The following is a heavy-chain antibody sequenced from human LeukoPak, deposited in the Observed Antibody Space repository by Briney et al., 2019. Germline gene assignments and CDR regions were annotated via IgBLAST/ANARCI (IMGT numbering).Heavy chain of an antibody. CDR2: IYYSGST. D-gene: IGHD5-18*01. Sequence: NPSETLSLTCTVSGGSISSSSYYWGWIRQPPGKGLEWIGSIYYSGSTYYNPSLKSRVTISVDTSKNQFSLKLSSVTAADTAVYYCARHSWIQLWSPTIFFDYWGQGTLVTVSS. CDR3: ARHSWIQLWSPTIFFDY. CDR1: GGSISSSSYY. V-gene: IGHV4-39*01. J-gene: IGHJ4*02.